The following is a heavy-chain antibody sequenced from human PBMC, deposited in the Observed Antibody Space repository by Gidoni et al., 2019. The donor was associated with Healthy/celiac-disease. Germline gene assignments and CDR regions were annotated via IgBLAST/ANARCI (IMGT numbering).Heavy chain of an antibody. CDR3: ASARPDRVRGGSVEH. V-gene: IGHV1-69*02. Sequence: QVQLVQSGAAAKTSGSSVKVSCTASGCTFSSSTLSRVRQAPGQGLGWMGRIIPVLGIANYAQKVQGRVTITADKSTSTAYMELGSVGAEVTAVYYCASARPDRVRGGSVEHWGQGTLVTVSS. CDR1: GCTFSSST. CDR2: IIPVLGIA. D-gene: IGHD3-10*01. J-gene: IGHJ5*02.